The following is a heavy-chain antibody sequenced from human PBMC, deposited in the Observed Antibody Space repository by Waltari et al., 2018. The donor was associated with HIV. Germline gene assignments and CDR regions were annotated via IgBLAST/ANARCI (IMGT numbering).Heavy chain of an antibody. CDR3: AKGWTPRYFDY. D-gene: IGHD1-1*01. Sequence: QVQLVESGVGVVQPGRSLRLCCAASGFSFSTYGMHWVGQAPGKGLEWVAVISNDGSNKYYADSVKGRFTISRDNSKNTLYLQMNSLRAEDTAVYYCAKGWTPRYFDYWGQGTLVTVSS. J-gene: IGHJ4*02. CDR2: ISNDGSNK. V-gene: IGHV3-30*18. CDR1: GFSFSTYG.